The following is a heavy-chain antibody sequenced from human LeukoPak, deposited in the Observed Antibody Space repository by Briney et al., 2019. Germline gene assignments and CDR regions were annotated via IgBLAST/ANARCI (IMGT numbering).Heavy chain of an antibody. Sequence: PGGSLRLSCAASGFTFSNYGMHWVRQAPGKGLEWVAMIWYDGSNKYYADSVKGRLTISRDNSKNTLYLQMNSLRVEDTAVYYCAKESGYCSGSNCFADAFDIWGQGTMVTVSS. J-gene: IGHJ3*02. D-gene: IGHD2-2*01. V-gene: IGHV3-33*06. CDR1: GFTFSNYG. CDR3: AKESGYCSGSNCFADAFDI. CDR2: IWYDGSNK.